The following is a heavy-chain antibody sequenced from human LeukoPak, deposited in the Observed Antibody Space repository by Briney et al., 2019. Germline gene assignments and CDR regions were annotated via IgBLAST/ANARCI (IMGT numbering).Heavy chain of an antibody. CDR3: ARDTALIITPGGPDY. D-gene: IGHD3-10*01. J-gene: IGHJ4*02. Sequence: ASVKVSCKASGYILASYGISWVRQAPGQGLEWMGWISAYNGDTKYAQNLQGRVTLTTDTSTGTAYMELRSLTSDVTALYYCARDTALIITPGGPDYWGRGTLITVSS. CDR2: ISAYNGDT. CDR1: GYILASYG. V-gene: IGHV1-18*01.